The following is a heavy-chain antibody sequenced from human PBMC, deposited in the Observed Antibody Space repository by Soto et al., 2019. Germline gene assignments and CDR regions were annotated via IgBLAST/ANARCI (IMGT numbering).Heavy chain of an antibody. Sequence: QLQLQESGSGLVKPSQTLSLTCAVSGGSISSGGYSWSWIRQPPGKGLEWIAYIYHSGSTYYNPSPKSRVTIAVDRSKYQGSPKLSSVTAADTVVYYCAAGGGLPRYSWGQGTLVTVSS. V-gene: IGHV4-30-2*02. D-gene: IGHD5-12*01. J-gene: IGHJ4*02. CDR1: GGSISSGGYS. CDR2: IYHSGST. CDR3: AAGGGLPRYS.